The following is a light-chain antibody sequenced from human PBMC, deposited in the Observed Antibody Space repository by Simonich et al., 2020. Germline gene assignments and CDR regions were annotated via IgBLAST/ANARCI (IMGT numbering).Light chain of an antibody. J-gene: IGLJ3*02. CDR1: SGSIASNY. V-gene: IGLV6-57*03. Sequence: NFMLTQPHSVSESPGKTVTISCTRSSGSIASNYVQWYQQRPGSAPTTVIYEANQSPSGVPERFSGSIDSSSNSASLTISGLKTEDEADYYCQSYDSSSWVFGGGTKLTVL. CDR2: EAN. CDR3: QSYDSSSWV.